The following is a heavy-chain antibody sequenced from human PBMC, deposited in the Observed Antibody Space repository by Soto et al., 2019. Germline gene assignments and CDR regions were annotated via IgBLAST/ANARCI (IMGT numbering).Heavy chain of an antibody. D-gene: IGHD3-16*02. V-gene: IGHV4-34*01. CDR2: INHSGST. CDR1: GGSFSGYY. Sequence: PSETLSLTCAVYGGSFSGYYWSWIRQPPGKGLEWIGEINHSGSTNYNPSLKSRVTISVDTSKNQFSLKLSSVTAADTAVYYCARDPCYDYVWGSYRSPYYFDYWGQGTLVTVSS. J-gene: IGHJ4*02. CDR3: ARDPCYDYVWGSYRSPYYFDY.